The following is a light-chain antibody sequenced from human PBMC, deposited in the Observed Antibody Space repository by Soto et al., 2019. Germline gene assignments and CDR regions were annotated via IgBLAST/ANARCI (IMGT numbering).Light chain of an antibody. CDR3: QPYGSSRT. CDR1: QSVSSRY. V-gene: IGKV3-20*01. J-gene: IGKJ1*01. Sequence: EIVLTQSPGTLSLSPGERATLSCRASQSVSSRYLAWYQQKPGQAPRLLIYGASSRATGIPDRFSGSGSGTDFTLTISRLEPEDFAMYSCQPYGSSRTFAQGTKVDIK. CDR2: GAS.